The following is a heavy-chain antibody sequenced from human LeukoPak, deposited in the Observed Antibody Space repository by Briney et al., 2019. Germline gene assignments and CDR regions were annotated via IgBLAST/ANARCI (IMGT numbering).Heavy chain of an antibody. CDR1: GFTFSSYE. CDR3: TSPYYYDSSGYPGGY. CDR2: IRTKTNSYAT. Sequence: GGSLRLSCAASGFTFSSYEMNWVRQASGKGLEWVGRIRTKTNSYATAYAASVKGRFTISRDDSKNTAYLQMNSLKTEDTAVYYCTSPYYYDSSGYPGGYWGQGTLVTVSS. V-gene: IGHV3-73*01. J-gene: IGHJ4*02. D-gene: IGHD3-22*01.